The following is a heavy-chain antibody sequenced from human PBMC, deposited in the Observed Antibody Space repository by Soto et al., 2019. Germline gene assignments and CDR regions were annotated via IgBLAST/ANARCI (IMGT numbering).Heavy chain of an antibody. CDR3: ARFRGTAILDF. J-gene: IGHJ4*01. Sequence: SETLSLTCAVSGGSITSGGYSWSWIRQPPGKGLEWIGYIYHTGNTYYNPSLESRVTISVDRSKNHLSLELTSVTAADTAVYYCARFRGTAILDFWGHGTLVTVSS. V-gene: IGHV4-30-2*01. CDR2: IYHTGNT. CDR1: GGSITSGGYS. D-gene: IGHD2-21*02.